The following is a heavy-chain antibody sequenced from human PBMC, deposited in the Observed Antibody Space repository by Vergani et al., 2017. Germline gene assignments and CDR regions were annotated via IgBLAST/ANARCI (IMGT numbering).Heavy chain of an antibody. D-gene: IGHD3-22*01. CDR3: AKRSGYYLNWVDP. Sequence: QVQLVESGGGVVQPGGSLRLSCAASGFTFSSYGMHWVRQAPGKGLEWVAFIRYDGSNKYYADSVKGRFTISRDNSKNTLYLQMNSLRAEDTAVYYCAKRSGYYLNWVDPWGQGTLVTVSS. CDR1: GFTFSSYG. V-gene: IGHV3-30*02. CDR2: IRYDGSNK. J-gene: IGHJ5*02.